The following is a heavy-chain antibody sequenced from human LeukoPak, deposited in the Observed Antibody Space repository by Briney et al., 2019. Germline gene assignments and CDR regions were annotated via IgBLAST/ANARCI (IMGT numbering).Heavy chain of an antibody. D-gene: IGHD3-22*01. CDR1: GGSTSSCDYY. V-gene: IGHV4-30-4*01. J-gene: IGHJ5*02. Sequence: SQTLSVTCTVSGGSTSSCDYYWSWIRQPPGKGLEWIAYMYYSGSTYYNPSLKSRVTMSADTSKNQLSLKLSSVTAADTAVYYCARPYYYDSRIDPWGQGILVTVSS. CDR3: ARPYYYDSRIDP. CDR2: MYYSGST.